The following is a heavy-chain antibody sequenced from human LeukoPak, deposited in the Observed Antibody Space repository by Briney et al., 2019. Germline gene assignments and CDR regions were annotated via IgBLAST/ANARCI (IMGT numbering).Heavy chain of an antibody. CDR2: FDPEDVET. J-gene: IGHJ4*02. Sequence: ASVKVPCKVSGYTLTELAIHWVRQAPGKGLEWMGGFDPEDVETIYAQKFQGRVTMTEDTYTGTAYMELSSLRSEDTAVYYCARGRPSNSYYYGSGSYCNYWGQGTLVTVSS. CDR3: ARGRPSNSYYYGSGSYCNY. D-gene: IGHD3-10*01. V-gene: IGHV1-24*01. CDR1: GYTLTELA.